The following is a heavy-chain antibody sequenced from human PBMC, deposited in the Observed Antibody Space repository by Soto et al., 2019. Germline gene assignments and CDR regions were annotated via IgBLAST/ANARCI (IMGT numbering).Heavy chain of an antibody. J-gene: IGHJ4*02. D-gene: IGHD3-3*01. CDR1: GVSINKGDYA. Sequence: QVRLQESGPKLVRPSQTLSLTCSVSGVSINKGDYAWRWIRHSPGRGLVWIGCIYYNGDTNYNPSLWSLVTMSVDTSKNQFFLDLQSVVAAATAVYFCAREGGDFVQVPYYWGQGTLITVSS. V-gene: IGHV4-30-4*01. CDR3: AREGGDFVQVPYY. CDR2: IYYNGDT.